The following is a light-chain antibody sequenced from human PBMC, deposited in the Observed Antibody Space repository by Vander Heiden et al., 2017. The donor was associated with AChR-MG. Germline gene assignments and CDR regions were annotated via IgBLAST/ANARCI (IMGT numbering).Light chain of an antibody. J-gene: IGLJ7*01. CDR2: DNN. Sequence: QSVLTQPPSASAAPGQKVTISCSGSSASLGNNYVSWYQQLPGTAPKLLIYDNNKRPSGIPDRFSGSKSGTSATLGITGLQTGDEADYYCGTWDSSLSAAVFGGGTQLTVL. CDR3: GTWDSSLSAAV. CDR1: SASLGNNY. V-gene: IGLV1-51*01.